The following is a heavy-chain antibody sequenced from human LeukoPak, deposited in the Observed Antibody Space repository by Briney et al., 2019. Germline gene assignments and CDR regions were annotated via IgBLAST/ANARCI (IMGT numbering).Heavy chain of an antibody. D-gene: IGHD3-22*01. Sequence: SQTLSLTCTVSGGSISSGSYYWSWIRQPAGKGLEWIGRIYTSGSTNYNPSLKSRVTISVDTSKNQFSLKLSSVTAADTAVYYCARGKNPYYDSSGYYSSWGQGTLVTVSS. CDR1: GGSISSGSYY. CDR2: IYTSGST. CDR3: ARGKNPYYDSSGYYSS. J-gene: IGHJ5*02. V-gene: IGHV4-61*02.